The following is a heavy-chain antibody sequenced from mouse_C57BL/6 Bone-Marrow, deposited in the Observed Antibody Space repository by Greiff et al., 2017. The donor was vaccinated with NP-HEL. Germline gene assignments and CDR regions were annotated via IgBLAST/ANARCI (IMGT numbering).Heavy chain of an antibody. Sequence: QVQLKESGPELVKPGASVKISCKASGYAFSSSWMNWVKQRPGKGLEWIGRIYPGDGDTNYNGKFKGKATLTADKSSSTAYMQLSSLTSEDSAVYFCARGGGRLPHFDYWGQGTTLTVSS. CDR2: IYPGDGDT. CDR3: ARGGGRLPHFDY. CDR1: GYAFSSSW. V-gene: IGHV1-82*01. D-gene: IGHD2-4*01. J-gene: IGHJ2*01.